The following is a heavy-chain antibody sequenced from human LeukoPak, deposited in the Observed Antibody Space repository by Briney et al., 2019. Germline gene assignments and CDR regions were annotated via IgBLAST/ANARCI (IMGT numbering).Heavy chain of an antibody. CDR1: GFTFEDYA. D-gene: IGHD3-10*01. V-gene: IGHV3-9*01. J-gene: IGHJ4*02. Sequence: PGGSLRLSCAASGFTFEDYAMHWVRQAPGKGPEWVSGISWNSGSIDYVDSVRGRFTISRDNAKNSLYLQMNSLRAEDTALYYCVRGRPSDYWGQGTLVTVSS. CDR2: ISWNSGSI. CDR3: VRGRPSDY.